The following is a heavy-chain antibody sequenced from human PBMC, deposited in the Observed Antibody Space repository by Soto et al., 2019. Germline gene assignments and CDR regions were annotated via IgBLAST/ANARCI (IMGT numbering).Heavy chain of an antibody. J-gene: IGHJ6*03. V-gene: IGHV4-31*03. CDR2: IYYSGST. CDR3: ARVEAEVGYYGSGTYYYYYYYMDV. D-gene: IGHD3-10*01. CDR1: GGSISSGGYY. Sequence: SETLSLTCTVSGGSISSGGYYWSWIRQHPGKGLEWIGYIYYSGSTYYNPSLKSRVTISVDTSKNQFSLKLSSVTAADTAVYYCARVEAEVGYYGSGTYYYYYYYMDVWGKGTTVTVSS.